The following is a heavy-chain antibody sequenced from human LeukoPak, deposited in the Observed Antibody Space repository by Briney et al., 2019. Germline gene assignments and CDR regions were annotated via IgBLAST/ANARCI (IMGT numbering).Heavy chain of an antibody. Sequence: ASVKVSCKVSGYTLIELSMHWVRQAPGKGLEWMGGFDPEDGETIYAQKFQGRVTMTEDTSTDTAYMELSSLRSEDTAVYYCATDILYGSGSYTDYWGQGTLVTVSS. CDR2: FDPEDGET. J-gene: IGHJ4*02. CDR3: ATDILYGSGSYTDY. D-gene: IGHD3-10*01. V-gene: IGHV1-24*01. CDR1: GYTLIELS.